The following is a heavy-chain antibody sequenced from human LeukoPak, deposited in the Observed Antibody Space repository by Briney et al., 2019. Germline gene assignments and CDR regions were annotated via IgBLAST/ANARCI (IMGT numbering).Heavy chain of an antibody. CDR1: GFTFSSYD. J-gene: IGHJ4*02. V-gene: IGHV3-48*02. Sequence: GGSLRLSCAVSGFTFSSYDMNWVRQAPAKGLEWVSYISTLSGTRYYIDSVKGRFTISRDNAKNSLYLQMDSLRDEDTAVYYCVKEGQTYDFWSGYSSDWGQGTLVTVSS. CDR3: VKEGQTYDFWSGYSSD. CDR2: ISTLSGTR. D-gene: IGHD3-3*01.